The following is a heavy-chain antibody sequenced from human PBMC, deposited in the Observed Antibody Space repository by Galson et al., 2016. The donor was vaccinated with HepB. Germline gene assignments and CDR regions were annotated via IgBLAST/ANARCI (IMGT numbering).Heavy chain of an antibody. CDR1: GFTFSSYS. CDR3: AGVPSGKRLDY. Sequence: SLRLSCAASGFTFSSYSMNWVRQAPGKGLEWVPYISSSSSTIYYADSVKGRFTISRDNSRNTLYLQMNSLRADDTAVYYCAGVPSGKRLDYWGQGTLVTVSS. J-gene: IGHJ4*02. CDR2: ISSSSSTI. D-gene: IGHD4-23*01. V-gene: IGHV3-48*01.